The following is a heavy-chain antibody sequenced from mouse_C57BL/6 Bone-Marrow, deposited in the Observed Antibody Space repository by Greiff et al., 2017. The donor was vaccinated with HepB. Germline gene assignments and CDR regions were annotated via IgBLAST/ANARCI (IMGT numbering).Heavy chain of an antibody. CDR1: GYTFTSYW. D-gene: IGHD1-1*01. J-gene: IGHJ4*01. CDR2: IYPGSGST. Sequence: QVQLQQPGAELVKPGASVKMSCKASGYTFTSYWITWVKQRPGQGLEWIGDIYPGSGSTYYNEKFKSKATLTVDTSSSTAYMQLSSLTSEDSAVYYCAREGVITTVVNAMDYWGQGTSVTVSS. V-gene: IGHV1-55*01. CDR3: AREGVITTVVNAMDY.